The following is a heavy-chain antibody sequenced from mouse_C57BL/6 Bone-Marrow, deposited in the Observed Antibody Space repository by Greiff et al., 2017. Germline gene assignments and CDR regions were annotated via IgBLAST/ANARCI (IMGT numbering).Heavy chain of an antibody. CDR2: ISSGGSYT. J-gene: IGHJ1*03. V-gene: IGHV5-6*02. CDR3: ARRYGSSYWYFDV. Sequence: EVKVVESGGDLVKPGGSLKLSCAASGFTFSSYGMSWVRQTPDKRLEWVATISSGGSYTYYPDSVKGRFTISRDNAKNTLYLQMSSLKSEDTAMYYCARRYGSSYWYFDVWRTGTTVTVSS. D-gene: IGHD1-1*01. CDR1: GFTFSSYG.